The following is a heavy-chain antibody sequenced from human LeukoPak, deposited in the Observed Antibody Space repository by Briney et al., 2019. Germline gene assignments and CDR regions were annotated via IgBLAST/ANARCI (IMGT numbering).Heavy chain of an antibody. V-gene: IGHV1-24*01. CDR3: AADGGGLSSVVTPRSSPFDY. CDR2: FDPADGET. Sequence: ASVKVSCKVPGYTLNELSMHWVRQAPGKGLEWMGGFDPADGETVYAHRFQGRLTMTEDTSTNTGYMELTSLRSEDTAVYYCAADGGGLSSVVTPRSSPFDYWGQGTLVTVSS. CDR1: GYTLNELS. J-gene: IGHJ4*02. D-gene: IGHD4-23*01.